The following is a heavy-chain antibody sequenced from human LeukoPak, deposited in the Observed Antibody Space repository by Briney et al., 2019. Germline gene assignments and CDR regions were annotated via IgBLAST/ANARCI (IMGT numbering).Heavy chain of an antibody. Sequence: PGGSLRLSCAASGFICSSFAMAWVRQAPGKGLEWVSVIGASGFTTYYADSVRGRFTISRDNSKTTLHLQMNSLRPEDTAVYYCARRPGAYFDYWGLGTLVTVSS. D-gene: IGHD3-10*01. CDR2: IGASGFTT. CDR1: GFICSSFA. CDR3: ARRPGAYFDY. J-gene: IGHJ4*02. V-gene: IGHV3-23*01.